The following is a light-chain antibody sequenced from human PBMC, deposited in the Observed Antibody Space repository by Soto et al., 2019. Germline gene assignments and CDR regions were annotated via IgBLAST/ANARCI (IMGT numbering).Light chain of an antibody. CDR3: QQYRSRPYT. CDR2: RAS. Sequence: DIQMTQSPSTLSAYVGERVTLTCRASQSISPWLAWYQKKPGKAPNLLIYRASNLQTGVPSRFSGSGSGTEFTLTINSLQPDDFATYYCQQYRSRPYTFGQGTKLEIE. V-gene: IGKV1-5*03. CDR1: QSISPW. J-gene: IGKJ2*01.